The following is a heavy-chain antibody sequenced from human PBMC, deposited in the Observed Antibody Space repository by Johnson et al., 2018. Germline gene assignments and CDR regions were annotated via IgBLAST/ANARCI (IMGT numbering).Heavy chain of an antibody. D-gene: IGHD3-3*01. Sequence: VQLVESGGGLVQPGRSLRLSCAASGFTFDDYAMHWVRQAPGKGLEWVSGISWNSGSIGYADSVEGRFTSSRDNAKNSLYLQMNSLRPEDTALYYCAKAPVGWLGEGAEYFQHWGQGTLVTVSS. CDR2: ISWNSGSI. CDR3: AKAPVGWLGEGAEYFQH. V-gene: IGHV3-9*01. J-gene: IGHJ1*01. CDR1: GFTFDDYA.